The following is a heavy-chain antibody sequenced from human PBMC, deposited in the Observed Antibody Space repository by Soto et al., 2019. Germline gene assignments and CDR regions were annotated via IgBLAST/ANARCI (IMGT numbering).Heavy chain of an antibody. CDR1: GASISVHRYY. D-gene: IGHD1-20*01. CDR2: SYYSGTA. V-gene: IGHV4-39*01. CDR3: TRRYSWNDNYCDP. J-gene: IGHJ5*02. Sequence: PSETLSLTCTVSGASISVHRYYWTWIRQRPGKGLEWIGSSYYSGTAYFNPSLKSRATISVGTSNRHFYLKLTSLTAADPAIYDCTRRYSWNDNYCDPWGRGALVTVAS.